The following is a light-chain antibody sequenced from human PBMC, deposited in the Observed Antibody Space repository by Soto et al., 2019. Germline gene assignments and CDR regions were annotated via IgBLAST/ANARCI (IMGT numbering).Light chain of an antibody. CDR1: SSNIGAGFD. CDR2: EVS. CDR3: SSYTSSSTLYV. J-gene: IGLJ1*01. V-gene: IGLV1-40*01. Sequence: QSVLTQPPSVSGAPGQRVTISCTGNSSNIGAGFDVHWYQQLPGTAPKLMIYEVSNRPSGVSNRFSGSKSGNTASLTISGLQAEDEADYYCSSYTSSSTLYVFGTGTKLTVL.